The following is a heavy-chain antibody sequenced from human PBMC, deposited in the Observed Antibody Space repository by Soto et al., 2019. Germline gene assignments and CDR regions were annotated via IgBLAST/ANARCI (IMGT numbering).Heavy chain of an antibody. J-gene: IGHJ3*02. CDR2: IYYSGST. CDR1: GGSVSSGAYY. CDR3: ARARLRAVYAFDI. Sequence: QVQLQESDAGLVKASQTLSLTCTVSGGSVSSGAYYWTWIRQRPGKGLEWIGYIYYSGSTYYSPALKSRLSISLDTSKNQFSLRRSSVTAADTAMYNCARARLRAVYAFDIWGQGTMVTVSS. V-gene: IGHV4-31*03. D-gene: IGHD5-12*01.